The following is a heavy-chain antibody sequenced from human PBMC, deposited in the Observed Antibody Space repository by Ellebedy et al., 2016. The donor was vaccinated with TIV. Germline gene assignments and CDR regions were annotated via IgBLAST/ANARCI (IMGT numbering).Heavy chain of an antibody. D-gene: IGHD4-23*01. CDR3: ARPPDGGYRWRYFDY. CDR2: INATGGST. V-gene: IGHV1-46*01. Sequence: AASVKVSCKVSGSTFTQSFIHWVRQAPGQGLKWMGRINATGGSTIYAQKFQGRVTVTRDTSTSTVYMELSSLRSEDTAVYYCARPPDGGYRWRYFDYWGQGTLVTVSS. CDR1: GSTFTQSF. J-gene: IGHJ4*01.